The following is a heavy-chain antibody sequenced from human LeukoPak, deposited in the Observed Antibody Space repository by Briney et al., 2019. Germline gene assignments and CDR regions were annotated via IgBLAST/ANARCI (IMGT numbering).Heavy chain of an antibody. CDR2: VHHSGRT. CDR3: ARVSGYDWESFYDY. CDR1: GYSISSNYS. J-gene: IGHJ4*02. V-gene: IGHV4-38-2*02. D-gene: IGHD5-12*01. Sequence: SETLSLSCSVSGYSISSNYSWGWIRQPPGKGLEWIGSVHHSGRTYYNPSLKSRVTISVDTSKNQFSLKLSSVTAADTAMYYCARVSGYDWESFYDYWGQGSLVTVSS.